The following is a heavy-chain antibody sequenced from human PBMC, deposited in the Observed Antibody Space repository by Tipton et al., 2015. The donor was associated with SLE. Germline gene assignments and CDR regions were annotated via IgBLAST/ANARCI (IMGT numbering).Heavy chain of an antibody. V-gene: IGHV3-23*03. CDR3: TKDLREYWGYQGNFDY. CDR2: IYSRGSI. CDR1: GFTFSSYV. J-gene: IGHJ4*02. D-gene: IGHD2/OR15-2a*01. Sequence: QLVQSGGGLVQSGGSLRLSCAASGFTFSSYVMSWVRQAPGKGLEWVSVIYSRGSIHYSDSVRGRFTISKDNSKNMLYLQMDSLRPEDTAVYYCTKDLREYWGYQGNFDYWGQGTLVTVSS.